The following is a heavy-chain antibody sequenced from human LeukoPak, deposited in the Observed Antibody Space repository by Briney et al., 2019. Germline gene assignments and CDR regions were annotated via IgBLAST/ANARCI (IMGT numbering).Heavy chain of an antibody. CDR2: IKSKTDGGTT. CDR3: ARELIDSSGYYTAFDI. J-gene: IGHJ3*02. D-gene: IGHD3-22*01. V-gene: IGHV3-15*01. CDR1: GFTFSNAW. Sequence: GGSLRLSCAASGFTFSNAWMSWVRQAPGKGLEWVGRIKSKTDGGTTDYAAPVKGRFTISRDDSKNTLYLQMNSLRAEDTAVYYCARELIDSSGYYTAFDIWGQGTMVTVSS.